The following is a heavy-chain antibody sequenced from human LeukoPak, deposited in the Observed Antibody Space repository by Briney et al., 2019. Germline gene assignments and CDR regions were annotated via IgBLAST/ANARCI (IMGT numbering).Heavy chain of an antibody. CDR2: INAYNGNT. J-gene: IGHJ4*02. D-gene: IGHD5-12*01. V-gene: IGHV1-18*04. CDR1: GYTFTSYG. Sequence: ASVKVSCKASGYTFTSYGFSWVRQAPGQGLEWMGWINAYNGNTGSVQKFQGRVTMTTDTSTSTVYMELRSLTSDDTAVYYCARSPSGYDRLIDYWGQGTLVTVSS. CDR3: ARSPSGYDRLIDY.